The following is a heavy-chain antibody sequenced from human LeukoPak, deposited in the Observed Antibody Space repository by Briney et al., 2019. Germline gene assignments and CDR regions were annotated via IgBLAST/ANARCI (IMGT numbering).Heavy chain of an antibody. V-gene: IGHV3-43*01. CDR3: AKLGGGAARPRHDTYYFDY. Sequence: GGSLRPSCAASGFTFDDYTMHWVRQAPGKGLEWVSLISWDGGSTYYADSVKGRFTISRDNSKNSLYLQMNSLRTEDTAVYYCAKLGGGAARPRHDTYYFDYWGQGTLVTVSS. J-gene: IGHJ4*02. D-gene: IGHD6-6*01. CDR2: ISWDGGST. CDR1: GFTFDDYT.